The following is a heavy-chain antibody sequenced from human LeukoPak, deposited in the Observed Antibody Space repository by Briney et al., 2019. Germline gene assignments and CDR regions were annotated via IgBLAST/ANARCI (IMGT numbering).Heavy chain of an antibody. CDR2: IYHSGST. CDR1: GGSISSGGYS. V-gene: IGHV4-30-2*01. J-gene: IGHJ3*02. D-gene: IGHD4-23*01. Sequence: SQTLSLTCAVSGGSISSGGYSRSWIRQPPGKGLEWIGYIYHSGSTYYNPSLKSRVTISVDRSKNQFSLKLSSVTAADTAVYYCARGDYGGNGDDAFDIWGQGTMVTVSS. CDR3: ARGDYGGNGDDAFDI.